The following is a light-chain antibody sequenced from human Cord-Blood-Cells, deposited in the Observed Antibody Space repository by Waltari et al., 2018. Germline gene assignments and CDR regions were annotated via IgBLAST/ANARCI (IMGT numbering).Light chain of an antibody. CDR2: AAS. CDR1: QSISSY. V-gene: IGKV1-39*01. CDR3: QQIYMTPRMYS. J-gene: IGKJ2*03. Sequence: DIQMTQSPSSLSASVGDRVTITCRASQSISSYLNWYQQKPGKAPKLLIYAASSLQSGVPSRFSGSGSVTDFTLTISSLQTEDFATYYWQQIYMTPRMYSFGQATKLEI.